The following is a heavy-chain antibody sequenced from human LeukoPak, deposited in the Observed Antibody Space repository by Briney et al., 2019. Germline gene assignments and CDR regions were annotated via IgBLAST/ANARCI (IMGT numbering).Heavy chain of an antibody. CDR2: INPNRGGT. V-gene: IGHV1-2*02. CDR3: ARRYYDALTGYYPFDH. J-gene: IGHJ4*02. CDR1: GYTSTVCY. D-gene: IGHD3-9*01. Sequence: ASVKLSCKASGYTSTVCYMQWVRQAPGQGRVWMGWINPNRGGTNCAQEFQGRATMTRHTPISTLYIELSRLTSDDTAVFYCARRYYDALTGYYPFDHWGQGTLVTVSS.